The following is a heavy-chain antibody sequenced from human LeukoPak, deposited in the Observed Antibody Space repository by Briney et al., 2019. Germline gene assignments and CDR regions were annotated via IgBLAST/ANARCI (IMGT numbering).Heavy chain of an antibody. D-gene: IGHD1-26*01. CDR2: ISAYNGNT. Sequence: EASVKVSCKASGYTFTSYGISWVRQAPGQGLEWMGWISAYNGNTNYAQKLQGRVTMTTDTSTSTAYMELRSLRSDDTAVYYCARENIVGARNDLDYWGQGTLVTVSS. V-gene: IGHV1-18*01. J-gene: IGHJ4*02. CDR1: GYTFTSYG. CDR3: ARENIVGARNDLDY.